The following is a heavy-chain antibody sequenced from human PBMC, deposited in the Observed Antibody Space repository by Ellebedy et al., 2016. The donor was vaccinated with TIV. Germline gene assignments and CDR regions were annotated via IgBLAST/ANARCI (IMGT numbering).Heavy chain of an antibody. D-gene: IGHD2-21*02. J-gene: IGHJ6*02. CDR1: GFTFSSYW. CDR2: INSDGSST. V-gene: IGHV3-74*01. CDR3: AKDLAYCGGDCFYYYGMDV. Sequence: GGSLRLSXAASGFTFSSYWMHWVRQAPGKGLVWVSRINSDGSSTSYADSVKGRFTIPRDNAKNTLYLQMNSLRAEDTAVYYCAKDLAYCGGDCFYYYGMDVWGQGTTVTVSS.